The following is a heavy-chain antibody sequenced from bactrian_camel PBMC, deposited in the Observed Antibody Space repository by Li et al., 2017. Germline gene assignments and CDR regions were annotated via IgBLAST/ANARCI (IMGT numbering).Heavy chain of an antibody. CDR1: GFTSTNVC. CDR2: IDPEGKKT. CDR3: AADYAENGYCPGYNY. Sequence: HVQLVESGGGSVQAGGSLRLSCAVSGFTSTNVCMCWFRQAPGKEREGLAAIDPEGKKTYVDSVKGRFIISKDNNKSSLYLQMNSLKPEDTGMYYCAADYAENGYCPGYNYWGQGTQVTVS. V-gene: IGHV3S1*01. D-gene: IGHD2*01. J-gene: IGHJ4*01.